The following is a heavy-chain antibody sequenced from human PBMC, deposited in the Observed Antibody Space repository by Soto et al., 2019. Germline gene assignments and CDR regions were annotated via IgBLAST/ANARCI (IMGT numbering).Heavy chain of an antibody. J-gene: IGHJ3*02. CDR1: GGTFSSYA. Sequence: QVQLVQSGAEVKKPGSSVKVSCKASGGTFSSYAISWVRQAPGQGLEWMGGIIPIFGTANYAQKFQGRVTITADESTGTAYMELSSLRSEDTAVYYCARVYRSTVVIPGAFDIWGQGTMVTVSS. D-gene: IGHD4-17*01. CDR3: ARVYRSTVVIPGAFDI. V-gene: IGHV1-69*01. CDR2: IIPIFGTA.